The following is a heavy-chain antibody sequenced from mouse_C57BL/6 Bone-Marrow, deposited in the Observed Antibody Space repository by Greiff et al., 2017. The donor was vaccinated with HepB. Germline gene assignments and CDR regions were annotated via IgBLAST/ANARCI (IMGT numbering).Heavy chain of an antibody. CDR2: IYPGDGDT. V-gene: IGHV1-80*01. D-gene: IGHD4-1*01. J-gene: IGHJ3*01. CDR1: GYAFSSYW. CDR3: ARGGANWDAWFAY. Sequence: VQLQQSGAELVKPGASVKISCKASGYAFSSYWMNWVKQRPGKGLEWIGQIYPGDGDTNYNGKFKGKATLTADKSSSTAYMQLSSLTSEDSAVYVCARGGANWDAWFAYWGQGTLVTVSA.